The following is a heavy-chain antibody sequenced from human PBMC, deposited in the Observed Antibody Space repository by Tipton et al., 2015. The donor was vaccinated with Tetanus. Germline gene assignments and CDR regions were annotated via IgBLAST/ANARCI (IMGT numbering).Heavy chain of an antibody. J-gene: IGHJ4*02. CDR2: MYSGGDT. Sequence: QMVQSGGGLIQPGGSLRLSCVASGSIVSSHYMSWVRQAPGKGLEWVSVMYSGGDTYYVDSVKGRFSISRDNAKNTLYLQMNSLRVEDTAVYYCVRDGGSSGWLAYWGQGTLVTVSS. D-gene: IGHD6-19*01. CDR3: VRDGGSSGWLAY. V-gene: IGHV3-53*01. CDR1: GSIVSSHY.